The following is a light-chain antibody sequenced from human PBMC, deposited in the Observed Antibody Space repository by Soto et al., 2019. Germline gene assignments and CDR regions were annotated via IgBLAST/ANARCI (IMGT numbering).Light chain of an antibody. Sequence: DIVLTQSPATLSLSPGERATLSCRASQTIYNFIAWYQQKPGQPPRLLIYDASTRVTGIPARFSGSGSGTDFTLTISSLEPEDFAVYFCQQRSDWQLTFGGGTKVEI. CDR1: QTIYNF. CDR2: DAS. V-gene: IGKV3-11*01. CDR3: QQRSDWQLT. J-gene: IGKJ4*01.